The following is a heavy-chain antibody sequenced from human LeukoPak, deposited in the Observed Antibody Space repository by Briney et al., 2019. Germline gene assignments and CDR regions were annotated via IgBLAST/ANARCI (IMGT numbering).Heavy chain of an antibody. V-gene: IGHV4-4*02. D-gene: IGHD2-15*01. J-gene: IGHJ6*02. Sequence: SETLSLTCSVSGGSISSDYWWSWVRQPPGKGLEWIGEIFYRGNTNYNPSLKSRVTIAIDKSKNQFSLKLSSVTAADTAVYYCARGDRFFPIYGIDVWGQGTTVTVSS. CDR3: ARGDRFFPIYGIDV. CDR2: IFYRGNT. CDR1: GGSISSDYW.